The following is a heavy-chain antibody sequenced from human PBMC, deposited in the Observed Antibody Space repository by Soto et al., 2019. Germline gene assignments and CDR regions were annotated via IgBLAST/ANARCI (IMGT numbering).Heavy chain of an antibody. CDR2: ISGSGGST. CDR1: GFTFSSYA. V-gene: IGHV3-23*01. Sequence: EVQLLESGGGLVQPGGSLRLSCAASGFTFSSYAMSWVRQAPGKGLEWVSAISGSGGSTYYADSVKGRFTISRDNSKNTLDLQMNSLRAEDTAVYYCAKSAYDFWSGYSYAVDYWGQGTLVTVSS. D-gene: IGHD3-3*01. CDR3: AKSAYDFWSGYSYAVDY. J-gene: IGHJ4*02.